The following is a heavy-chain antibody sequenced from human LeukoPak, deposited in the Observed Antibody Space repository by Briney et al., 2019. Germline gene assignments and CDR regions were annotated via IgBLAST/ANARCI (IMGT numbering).Heavy chain of an antibody. CDR3: ARGEYCSGGSCYSGFDY. D-gene: IGHD2-15*01. CDR1: GYTFTSYG. Sequence: ASVKVSCKASGYTFTSYGISWVRRAPGQGLEWMGWISAYNGNTNYAQKLQGRVTMTTDTSTSTAYMELRSLRSDDTAVYYCARGEYCSGGSCYSGFDYWGQGTLVTVSS. CDR2: ISAYNGNT. V-gene: IGHV1-18*01. J-gene: IGHJ4*02.